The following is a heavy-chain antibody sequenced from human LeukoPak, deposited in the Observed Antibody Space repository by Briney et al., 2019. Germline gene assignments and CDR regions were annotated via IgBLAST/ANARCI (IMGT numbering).Heavy chain of an antibody. V-gene: IGHV4-34*01. CDR3: ARRGDMMNYFDY. J-gene: IGHJ4*02. D-gene: IGHD2-15*01. Sequence: SETLSLTCGVYGGSFSGYWSWIRQPPGKGLEWIGQIRHTGSTAYNPSLRSRVTISVDTSKNQFSLKLSSVTAADTAVYYCARRGDMMNYFDYWGQGTPVTVSS. CDR2: IRHTGST. CDR1: GGSFSGY.